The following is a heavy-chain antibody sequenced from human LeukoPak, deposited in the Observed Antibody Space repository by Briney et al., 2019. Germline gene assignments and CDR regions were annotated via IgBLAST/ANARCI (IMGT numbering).Heavy chain of an antibody. CDR1: GFTFSGFS. D-gene: IGHD1-26*01. CDR2: VTSSGGRT. CDR3: AKTMGAIDHDC. J-gene: IGHJ4*02. V-gene: IGHV3-23*01. Sequence: GGSLRLSCAASGFTFSGFSMTWVRQAAGKGLEWVSTVTSSGGRTYYADSVKGRFTNSRDNSKNTLYLQMNSLRAEDTAVYYCAKTMGAIDHDCWGQGTLVTVSS.